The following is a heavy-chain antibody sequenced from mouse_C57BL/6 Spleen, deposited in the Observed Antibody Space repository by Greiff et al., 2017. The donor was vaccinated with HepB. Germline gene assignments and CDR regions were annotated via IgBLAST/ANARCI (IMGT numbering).Heavy chain of an antibody. CDR2: INPSNGGT. CDR3: ARSWSNYRWFAY. Sequence: VQLKQPGTELVKPGASVKLSCKASGYTFTSYWMHWVKQRPGQGLEWIGNINPSNGGTNYNEKFKSKATLTVDKSSSTAYMQLSSLTSEDSAVYYGARSWSNYRWFAYWGQGTLVTVSA. V-gene: IGHV1-53*01. CDR1: GYTFTSYW. D-gene: IGHD2-5*01. J-gene: IGHJ3*01.